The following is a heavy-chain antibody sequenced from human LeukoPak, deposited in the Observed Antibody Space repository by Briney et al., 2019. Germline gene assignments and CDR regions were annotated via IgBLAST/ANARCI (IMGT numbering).Heavy chain of an antibody. V-gene: IGHV3-23*01. CDR2: ISSSGANT. Sequence: QPGGSLRLSCAASGFTFSSYAMSWVRQAPGKGLEWVSSISSSGANTYYADSVKGRFTISRDNSKNTLYLQMSSLRVQDTAVYYCATRDRPCSGDCTAPYYFDYWGQGTLVTVSS. J-gene: IGHJ4*02. CDR3: ATRDRPCSGDCTAPYYFDY. CDR1: GFTFSSYA. D-gene: IGHD2-21*02.